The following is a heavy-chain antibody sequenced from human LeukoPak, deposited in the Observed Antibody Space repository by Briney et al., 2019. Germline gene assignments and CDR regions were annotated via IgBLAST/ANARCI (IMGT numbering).Heavy chain of an antibody. CDR2: ISYSGNT. Sequence: PSETLSLTCTVSGDSISSSNYFWGWIRQPPGKGLEWIGEISYSGNTYYNPSLKSRVTISVDTSKNQFSLKLSSVTAADTAVYYCAGRSGHSVYYGMDVWGQGTTVTVSS. CDR1: GDSISSSNYF. V-gene: IGHV4-39*07. CDR3: AGRSGHSVYYGMDV. J-gene: IGHJ6*02. D-gene: IGHD3-3*01.